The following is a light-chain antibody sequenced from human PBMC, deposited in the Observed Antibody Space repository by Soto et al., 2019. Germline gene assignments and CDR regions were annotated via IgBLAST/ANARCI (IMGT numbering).Light chain of an antibody. CDR2: SNN. CDR1: SSNIGSNT. V-gene: IGLV1-44*01. Sequence: QPVLTQPPSASGTPRQRVTISCSGSSSNIGSNTVNWYQQLPGTAPKLLIYSNNQRPSGVPDRFSGSKSGTSASLAISGLQSEDEADYYCAAWDDSLNGPVVFGGGTKLTVL. CDR3: AAWDDSLNGPVV. J-gene: IGLJ2*01.